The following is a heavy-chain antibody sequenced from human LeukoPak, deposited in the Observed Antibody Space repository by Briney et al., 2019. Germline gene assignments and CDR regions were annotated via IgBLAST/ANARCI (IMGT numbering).Heavy chain of an antibody. CDR1: GHGLSTHY. V-gene: IGHV5-10-1*01. CDR2: IDPSDPYT. CDR3: ARRPGGVLADTDFFES. Sequence: GESLKISCQDSGHGLSTHYINWVRQMPGKGLEWMGRIDPSDPYTDYNPSFQGHVTFTADKSTNTAYLQWTSLKASDTAIYYCARRPGGVLADTDFFESWGQGTLVTVSS. J-gene: IGHJ4*02. D-gene: IGHD3-16*01.